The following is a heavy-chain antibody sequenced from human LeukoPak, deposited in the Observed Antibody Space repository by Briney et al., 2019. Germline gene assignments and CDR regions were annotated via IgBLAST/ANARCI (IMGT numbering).Heavy chain of an antibody. Sequence: SETLSLTCTVSGGSISSYYWSWIRQPAGKGLEWIGHIYISTSGTTNYNPSLKSRVTMSVDTSKNQLSLKLSSVTAADTAVYYCARDRITILGPPPINDAFDIWGQGTMVTVSS. CDR1: GGSISSYY. CDR2: IYISTSGTT. V-gene: IGHV4-4*07. J-gene: IGHJ3*02. D-gene: IGHD3-3*01. CDR3: ARDRITILGPPPINDAFDI.